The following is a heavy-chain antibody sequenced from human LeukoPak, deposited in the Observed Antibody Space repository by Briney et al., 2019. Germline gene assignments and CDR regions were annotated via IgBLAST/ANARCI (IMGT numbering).Heavy chain of an antibody. D-gene: IGHD3-10*02. J-gene: IGHJ6*04. CDR1: GFTFDDYG. CDR2: INWNGGST. Sequence: GGSLRLSCAASGFTFDDYGMSWVRHAPGKGLEWVSGINWNGGSTGYADSVKGRFTISRDNTKNSLYLQMNSLRAEDTAVYYCAELGITMIGGVWGKGTTVTISS. CDR3: AELGITMIGGV. V-gene: IGHV3-20*04.